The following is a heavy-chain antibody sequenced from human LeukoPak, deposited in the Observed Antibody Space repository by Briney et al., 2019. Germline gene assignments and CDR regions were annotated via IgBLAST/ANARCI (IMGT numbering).Heavy chain of an antibody. Sequence: SQTLSLTCAISGDSVSSNSAAWNWIRQSPSRGLEWLGRTYYRSKWYNDYAVSVKSRITINPDTSKNQFSLQLNSATPEDTAVYYCARDQWELPAGGDGMDVWGQGTTVTVSS. CDR2: TYYRSKWYN. CDR3: ARDQWELPAGGDGMDV. D-gene: IGHD1-26*01. J-gene: IGHJ6*02. V-gene: IGHV6-1*01. CDR1: GDSVSSNSAA.